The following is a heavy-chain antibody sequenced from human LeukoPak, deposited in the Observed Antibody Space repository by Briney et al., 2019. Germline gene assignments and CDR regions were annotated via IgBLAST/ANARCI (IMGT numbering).Heavy chain of an antibody. CDR1: GFTFSSYW. Sequence: PGGSLRLSCAASGFTFSSYWMSWVRQAPGKGLEWVANIKQDGSEKYYVDSVKGRFTISRDNAKNSLYLQMNSLRAEDTAVYYCARRPMVRGVIITENFDYWGQGTLVTVPS. V-gene: IGHV3-7*03. CDR2: IKQDGSEK. D-gene: IGHD3-10*01. J-gene: IGHJ4*02. CDR3: ARRPMVRGVIITENFDY.